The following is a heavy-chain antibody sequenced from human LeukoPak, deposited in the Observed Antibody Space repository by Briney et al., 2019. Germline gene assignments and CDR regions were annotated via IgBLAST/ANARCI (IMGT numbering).Heavy chain of an antibody. CDR3: ARGSDFWSGYNYVSDYYYYMDV. CDR1: GGSISSYY. J-gene: IGHJ6*03. CDR2: IYTSGST. Sequence: SETLSLTCTVSGGSISSYYWSWVRQPAGKGLEWIGRIYTSGSTNYNPSLTSRVTMSVDTSKNQFSLKLSSVTAADTAVYYCARGSDFWSGYNYVSDYYYYMDVWGKGTTVTVPS. D-gene: IGHD3-3*01. V-gene: IGHV4-4*07.